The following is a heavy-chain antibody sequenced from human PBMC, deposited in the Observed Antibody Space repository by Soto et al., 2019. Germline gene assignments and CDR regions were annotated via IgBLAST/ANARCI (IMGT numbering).Heavy chain of an antibody. J-gene: IGHJ4*02. Sequence: QVQLVQSGAEVKKPGASVKVSCKASGYTFTSYYMHWVRQAPGQGLEWMGIINPSGGSTSYAQKFQGRVTMTRDTSTSTVYMELSSLRSEDTAVYYCARDSALICSSTSCSPDYWGQGTLVTVSS. CDR3: ARDSALICSSTSCSPDY. CDR1: GYTFTSYY. CDR2: INPSGGST. D-gene: IGHD2-2*01. V-gene: IGHV1-46*03.